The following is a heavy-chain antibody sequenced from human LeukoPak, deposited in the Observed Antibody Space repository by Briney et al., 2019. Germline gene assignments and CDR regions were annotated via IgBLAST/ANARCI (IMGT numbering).Heavy chain of an antibody. J-gene: IGHJ5*02. CDR1: GGSFSGYY. V-gene: IGHV4-34*01. CDR2: INHSGST. D-gene: IGHD6-13*01. CDR3: TRGPRPMAAAGNYNWFDP. Sequence: SETLSLTCAVYGGSFSGYYWSWIRQPPGKGLEWIGEINHSGSTNYNPSLKSRVTISVDTSKNQFSLKLSSVTAADTAVYYCTRGPRPMAAAGNYNWFDPWGQGTLDTVSS.